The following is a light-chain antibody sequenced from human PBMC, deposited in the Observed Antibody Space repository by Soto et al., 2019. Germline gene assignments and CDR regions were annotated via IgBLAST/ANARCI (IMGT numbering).Light chain of an antibody. CDR3: HQGYSFPIT. CDR1: QGISIW. CDR2: AAS. V-gene: IGKV1-12*01. Sequence: DIQMTQSPSSVSASVGDRVTITLLASQGISIWLAWYQQKPGKAPKLLIFAASNLQSGVPARFSGSGSGTDFTLTISSLQPEDFATYYCHQGYSFPITFGQGTRLEIK. J-gene: IGKJ5*01.